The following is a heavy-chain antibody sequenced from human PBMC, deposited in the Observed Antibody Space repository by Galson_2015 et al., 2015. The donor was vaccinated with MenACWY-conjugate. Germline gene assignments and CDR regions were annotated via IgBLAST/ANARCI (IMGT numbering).Heavy chain of an antibody. J-gene: IGHJ4*02. D-gene: IGHD2-15*01. Sequence: SLRLSCAASGFTFSSYAMHWVRQAPSKGLEWVAIISYDGSNKYYADSVKGRFTISRDNSKNTLYLQMNSLRAEDTTVYYCARGSPGYCSGGRCYFLDYWGQGTLVTVSS. CDR3: ARGSPGYCSGGRCYFLDY. CDR2: ISYDGSNK. V-gene: IGHV3-30*04. CDR1: GFTFSSYA.